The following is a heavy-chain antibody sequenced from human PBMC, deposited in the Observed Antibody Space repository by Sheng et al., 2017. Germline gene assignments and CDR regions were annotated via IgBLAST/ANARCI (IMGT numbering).Heavy chain of an antibody. Sequence: EVQLLESGGGLVQPGGSLRLSCAASGFTFTTYTMTWVRQAPGKGLEWVSAISGSGGGTYYADSVKGRFTISRDNSKNTLYLQMNSLRAEDTALYYCAKDYCGSTTCSFDYWGQGT. J-gene: IGHJ4*02. V-gene: IGHV3-23*01. D-gene: IGHD2-2*01. CDR2: ISGSGGGT. CDR3: AKDYCGSTTCSFDY. CDR1: GFTFTTYT.